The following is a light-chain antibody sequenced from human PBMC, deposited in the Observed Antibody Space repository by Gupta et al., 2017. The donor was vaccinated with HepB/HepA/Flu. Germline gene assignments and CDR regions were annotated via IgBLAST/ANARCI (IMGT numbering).Light chain of an antibody. J-gene: IGKJ1*01. Sequence: ECVSTQSPDTLSLSPGEGATLSCRASRKVDRNYVAWYQQKPGQAPRVLIYGVSSRALAHPDRNTGSGSWSAFTLILIIRARTDHAVSFCLLAGKSPTTF. CDR2: GVS. CDR3: LLAGKSPTT. CDR1: RKVDRNY. V-gene: IGKV3-20*01.